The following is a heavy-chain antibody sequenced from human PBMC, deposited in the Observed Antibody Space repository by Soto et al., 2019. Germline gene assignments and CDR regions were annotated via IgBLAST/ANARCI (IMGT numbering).Heavy chain of an antibody. CDR1: GFNFSDYY. J-gene: IGHJ4*02. V-gene: IGHV3-11*01. D-gene: IGHD3-16*01. CDR2: ILSLESHK. Sequence: LRLSCSGSGFNFSDYYMNWIRQTPVKGLEWVSSILSLESHKYYAASVMGRFSISRDNAKKSLFLQMNNLRAEDTGIYFCATGLKDASNRPSFDSWGPGTPVTVSS. CDR3: ATGLKDASNRPSFDS.